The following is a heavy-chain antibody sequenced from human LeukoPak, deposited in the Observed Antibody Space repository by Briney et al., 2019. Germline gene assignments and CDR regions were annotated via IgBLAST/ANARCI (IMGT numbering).Heavy chain of an antibody. CDR2: INHSGST. J-gene: IGHJ3*02. D-gene: IGHD3-22*01. Sequence: PSETLSLTCAVYGGSFSGYYWSWIRQPPGKGLEWIGEINHSGSTNYNPSLKSRVTISVDTSKNQFSLKLSSVTAADTAVYYCARARDSSGYYYLGAFDIWGQGTMVTVSS. CDR3: ARARDSSGYYYLGAFDI. CDR1: GGSFSGYY. V-gene: IGHV4-34*01.